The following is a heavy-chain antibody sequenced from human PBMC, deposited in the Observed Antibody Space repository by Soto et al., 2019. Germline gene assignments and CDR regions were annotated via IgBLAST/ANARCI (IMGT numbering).Heavy chain of an antibody. Sequence: QVQLVESGGGVVQPGRSLRLSCAASGFTFSSYGMHWVRQAPGKGLEWVAVIWYDGSNKYYADSVKGRFTISRDNSKNTLYLQMNSLRAEDTAVYYCARDLAHGSGSYSFDYWGQGTLVTVSS. J-gene: IGHJ4*02. D-gene: IGHD3-10*01. CDR2: IWYDGSNK. V-gene: IGHV3-33*01. CDR3: ARDLAHGSGSYSFDY. CDR1: GFTFSSYG.